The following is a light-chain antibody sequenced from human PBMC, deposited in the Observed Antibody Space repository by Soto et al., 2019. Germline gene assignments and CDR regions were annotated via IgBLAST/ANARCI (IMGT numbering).Light chain of an antibody. CDR1: RSNIGAGYD. CDR2: GNN. J-gene: IGLJ2*01. Sequence: QLVLTQPPSVSGAPGQRVTISCTGSRSNIGAGYDVHWYQQLPGTAPKLLIYGNNNRPSGVPDRFSGSRSGTSASLAITGLQAEDEADYYCQSNDSSLSGVVFGGGTKVTVL. CDR3: QSNDSSLSGVV. V-gene: IGLV1-40*01.